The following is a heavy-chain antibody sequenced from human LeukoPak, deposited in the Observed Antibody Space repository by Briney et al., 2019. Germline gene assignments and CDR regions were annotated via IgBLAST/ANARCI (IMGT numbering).Heavy chain of an antibody. CDR1: GGSFSGYY. D-gene: IGHD1-26*01. CDR3: ARGRWEVRFDP. V-gene: IGHV4-34*01. J-gene: IGHJ5*02. Sequence: SETLSLTCAVYGGSFSGYYWSWVRQPPGKGLEWIGEISHIGSTNYNPSLESRVTISVDTSKNQFSLKLSSVTTADTAVHYCARGRWEVRFDPWGQGTLVTVSS. CDR2: ISHIGST.